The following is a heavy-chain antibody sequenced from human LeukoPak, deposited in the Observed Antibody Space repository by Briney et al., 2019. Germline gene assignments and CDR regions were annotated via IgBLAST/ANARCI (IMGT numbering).Heavy chain of an antibody. CDR2: ISDDVSNK. V-gene: IGHV3-30*18. CDR1: GFTFSSYV. J-gene: IGHJ4*02. CDR3: AKGSSGWPYFDY. Sequence: GGSLRLSCAASGFTFSSYVMHWVRQAPGKGLEWVAVISDDVSNKYYADSVKGRFTISRDNSKNTLYLQMNSLRAEDTAVYYCAKGSSGWPYFDYWGQGTLVTVSS. D-gene: IGHD6-19*01.